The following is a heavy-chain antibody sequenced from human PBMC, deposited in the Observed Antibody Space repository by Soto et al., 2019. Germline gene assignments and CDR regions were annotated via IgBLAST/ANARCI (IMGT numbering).Heavy chain of an antibody. CDR3: ARGRNNWNIRGGFDY. CDR2: IYYSGST. Sequence: SETLSLTCTVSGGSISSYYWSWIRQPPGKGLEWIGYIYYSGSTNYNPSLKSRVTISVDTSKNQFSLKLSSVTAADTAVYYCARGRNNWNIRGGFDYWGQGTLVTVSS. J-gene: IGHJ4*02. CDR1: GGSISSYY. D-gene: IGHD1-20*01. V-gene: IGHV4-59*01.